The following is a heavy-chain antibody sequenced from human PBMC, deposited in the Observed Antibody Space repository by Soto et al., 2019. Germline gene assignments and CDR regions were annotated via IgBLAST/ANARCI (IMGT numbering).Heavy chain of an antibody. Sequence: PGGSLRLSCAASGFTFSNAWINWVRQAPGKGLEWVGRIKSKTDGGTPDYAAPVKGRFAISRDDSKNTLYLQMNSLKTEDTAVYYCTTDHQRYCDWLPDPDTYGMDVWGQGTTVTVYS. D-gene: IGHD3-9*01. CDR3: TTDHQRYCDWLPDPDTYGMDV. CDR1: GFTFSNAW. V-gene: IGHV3-15*07. J-gene: IGHJ6*02. CDR2: IKSKTDGGTP.